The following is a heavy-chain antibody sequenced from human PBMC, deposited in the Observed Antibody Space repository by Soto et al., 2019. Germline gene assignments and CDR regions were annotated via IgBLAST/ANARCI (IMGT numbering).Heavy chain of an antibody. CDR1: GFTFDDYT. D-gene: IGHD3-9*01. CDR2: ISWDGGST. Sequence: GSLRLSCAASGFTFDDYTMHWVRQAPGKGLEWVSLISWDGGSTYYADSVKGRFTISRDNSKNSLYLQMNSLRTEDTALYYCAKDGVGGKYYDILTGSLLDYWGQGTLVTVSS. CDR3: AKDGVGGKYYDILTGSLLDY. J-gene: IGHJ4*02. V-gene: IGHV3-43*01.